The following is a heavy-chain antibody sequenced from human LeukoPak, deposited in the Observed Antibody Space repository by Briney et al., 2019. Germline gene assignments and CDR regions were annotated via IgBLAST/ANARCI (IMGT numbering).Heavy chain of an antibody. CDR3: ARGEQQLWNHYYFDY. CDR1: GFTFSDYY. CDR2: ISGSGSTI. Sequence: GGSLRLSCAASGFTFSDYYMSWIRQAPGKGLEWVSCISGSGSTIYYADSVKGRFTISRDNAKNSLYLQMNSLRAEDTAVYYCARGEQQLWNHYYFDYWGQGTLVTVSS. J-gene: IGHJ4*02. V-gene: IGHV3-11*01. D-gene: IGHD5-18*01.